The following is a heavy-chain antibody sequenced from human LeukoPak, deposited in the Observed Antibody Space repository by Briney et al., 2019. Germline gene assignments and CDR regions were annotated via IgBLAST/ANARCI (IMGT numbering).Heavy chain of an antibody. D-gene: IGHD3-22*01. Sequence: ASVKVSCKASGGTFSSYAISWERQAPGQGLEWMGRIILILGIANYAQKFQGRVTITADKSTSTAYMELSSLRSEDTAVYYCAREGLYYYDSRVSYGMDVWGQGTTVTVSS. J-gene: IGHJ6*02. CDR1: GGTFSSYA. V-gene: IGHV1-69*04. CDR2: IILILGIA. CDR3: AREGLYYYDSRVSYGMDV.